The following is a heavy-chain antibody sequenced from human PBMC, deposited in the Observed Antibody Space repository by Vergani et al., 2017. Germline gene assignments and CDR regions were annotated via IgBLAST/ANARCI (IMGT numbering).Heavy chain of an antibody. CDR3: ARADYDFWSGYSHYFYY. CDR1: GYSFTSYW. J-gene: IGHJ4*02. V-gene: IGHV5-51*01. Sequence: EVQLVQSGAEVKKPGESLKISCKGSGYSFTSYWIGWVRQMPGKGLEWMGIIYPGDSDTRYSPSFQGQVTISADKSISTAYLQWSSLKASDTAMYYCARADYDFWSGYSHYFYYWGQGTLVTVSS. D-gene: IGHD3-3*01. CDR2: IYPGDSDT.